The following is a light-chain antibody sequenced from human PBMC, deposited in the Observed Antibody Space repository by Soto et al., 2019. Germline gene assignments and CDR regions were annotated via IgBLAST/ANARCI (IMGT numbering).Light chain of an antibody. CDR1: SNDIWGHNH. V-gene: IGLV2-23*02. CDR3: CSYAGIITWV. CDR2: EVT. Sequence: QSALTQPASVSGSPGQSITISCTGTSNDIWGHNHVSWYQQHPGNSPKLIIYEVTERPSGVSNRFSASKSGTTASLTISGLQAEDEADYYCCSYAGIITWVCGGGTKLTFL. J-gene: IGLJ3*02.